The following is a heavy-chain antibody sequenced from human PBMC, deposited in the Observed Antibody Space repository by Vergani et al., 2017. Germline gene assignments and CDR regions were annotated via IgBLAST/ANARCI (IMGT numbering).Heavy chain of an antibody. CDR3: ARDLQLTEYYYGMDV. D-gene: IGHD4/OR15-4a*01. J-gene: IGHJ6*02. CDR1: GYTFTSYA. V-gene: IGHV7-4-1*02. CDR2: INTNTGNP. Sequence: QVQVVQSGAEVKKSGASVKVSCKASGYTFTSYAMNWVRQAPGQGLEWMGWINTNTGNPTYAQGFTGRFVFSLDTSVSTAYLQISSLKAEDTAVYYCARDLQLTEYYYGMDVWGQGTTVIVSS.